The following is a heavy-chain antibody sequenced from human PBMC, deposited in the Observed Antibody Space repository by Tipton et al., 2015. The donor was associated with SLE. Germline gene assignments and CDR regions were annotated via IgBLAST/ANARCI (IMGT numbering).Heavy chain of an antibody. CDR2: IYYSGST. D-gene: IGHD6-13*01. V-gene: IGHV4-39*07. Sequence: TLSLTCTVSGGSISSSSYYWGWIRQPPGKGLEWIGSIYYSGSTYYNPSLKSRVTISVDTSKNQFSLKLSSVTAADTAVYYCARDLGSSSLGYFDLWGRGTLVTVSS. CDR1: GGSISSSSYY. CDR3: ARDLGSSSLGYFDL. J-gene: IGHJ2*01.